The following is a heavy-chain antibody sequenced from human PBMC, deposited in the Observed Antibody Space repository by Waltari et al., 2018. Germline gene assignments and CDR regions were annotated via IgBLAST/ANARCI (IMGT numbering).Heavy chain of an antibody. CDR1: GFPFSDWY. CDR3: ARDFSHNGMDV. J-gene: IGHJ6*02. CDR2: RSNSGNRK. V-gene: IGHV3-11*01. Sequence: QVQLVESGGGLVKPGGSLRLSCAASGFPFSDWYMTCIRQAPGKGIEYISYRSNSGNRKLYADSVRGRFTVSRDHASNSVYLQMDSLRSEDTAVYYCARDFSHNGMDVWGQGTTVIVSS.